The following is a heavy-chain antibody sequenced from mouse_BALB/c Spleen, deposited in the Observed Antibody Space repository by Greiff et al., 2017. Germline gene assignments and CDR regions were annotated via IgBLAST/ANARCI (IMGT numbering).Heavy chain of an antibody. CDR1: GFSLTSYG. D-gene: IGHD2-4*01. J-gene: IGHJ2*01. Sequence: QVQLQQSGPGLVQPSQSLSITCTVSGFSLTSYGVHWVRQSPGKGLEWLGVIWSGGSTDYNAAFISRLSISKDNSKSQVFFKMNSLQANDTAIYYCARDYDGDYFDYWGQGTTLTVSS. V-gene: IGHV2-2*02. CDR2: IWSGGST. CDR3: ARDYDGDYFDY.